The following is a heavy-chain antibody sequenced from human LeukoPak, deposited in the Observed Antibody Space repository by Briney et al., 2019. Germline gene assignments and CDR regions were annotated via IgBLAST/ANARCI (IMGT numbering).Heavy chain of an antibody. CDR1: GGSISSGGYY. CDR2: IYYGGST. Sequence: PSQTLSLTCTVSGGSISSGGYYWSWIRQHPGKGLEWIGYIYYGGSTYYNPSLKSRVTISVDTSKNQFSLKLSSVTAADTAVYYCARDRGYDYVWGSYRYHNWFDPWGQGTLVTVSS. J-gene: IGHJ5*02. CDR3: ARDRGYDYVWGSYRYHNWFDP. V-gene: IGHV4-31*03. D-gene: IGHD3-16*02.